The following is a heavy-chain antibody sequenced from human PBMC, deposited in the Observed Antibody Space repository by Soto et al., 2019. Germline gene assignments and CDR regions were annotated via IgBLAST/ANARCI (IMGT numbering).Heavy chain of an antibody. CDR3: ARTLYGDNVDY. CDR2: MNPNSGNT. Sequence: QVQLVQSGAEVKKPGASVKVSCKASGYTFTSYDINRGRQATGQGLEWMGWMNPNSGNTGYAQNFQSRVTMTRNASIGTAYMELSSLRSEDTAVYYCARTLYGDNVDYWGQGTLVTVSS. D-gene: IGHD4-17*01. J-gene: IGHJ4*02. CDR1: GYTFTSYD. V-gene: IGHV1-8*01.